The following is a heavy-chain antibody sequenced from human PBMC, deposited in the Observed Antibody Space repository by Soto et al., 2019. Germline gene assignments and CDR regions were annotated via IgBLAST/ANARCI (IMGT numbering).Heavy chain of an antibody. CDR3: ARDLSKGGGSAVFDY. Sequence: QVQLVQSGAEVKKPGASVNVSCKASGYTFTVYYMHWVRQAPGQGLEWMGWINPKSGGTMYPQKLQGRVTMTWDTSIRTAEMALTRLITNDTAVYYCARDLSKGGGSAVFDYWGQETLVTVSS. J-gene: IGHJ4*02. D-gene: IGHD1-26*01. V-gene: IGHV1-2*02. CDR2: INPKSGGT. CDR1: GYTFTVYY.